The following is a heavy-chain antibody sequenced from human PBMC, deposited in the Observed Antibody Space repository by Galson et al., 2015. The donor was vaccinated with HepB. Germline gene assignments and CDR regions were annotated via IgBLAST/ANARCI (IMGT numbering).Heavy chain of an antibody. CDR3: ATDLHSGYDPSYFGIEY. V-gene: IGHV1-24*01. Sequence: SVKVSCKVSGYTLTELSVHWVRQAPGKGLEWMGSFDPEDGETIYAQKFQGRVTMTEDTSTDTAYMELSSLRSEDTAVYYCATDLHSGYDPSYFGIEYWGQGTLVTVSS. D-gene: IGHD5-12*01. J-gene: IGHJ4*02. CDR1: GYTLTELS. CDR2: FDPEDGET.